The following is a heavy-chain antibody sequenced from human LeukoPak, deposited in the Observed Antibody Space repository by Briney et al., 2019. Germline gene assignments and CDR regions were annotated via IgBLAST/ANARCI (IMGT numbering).Heavy chain of an antibody. CDR3: ARGSGSYGFDP. V-gene: IGHV3-48*04. J-gene: IGHJ5*02. CDR1: GFTFTGHN. CDR2: VSISSGTI. Sequence: PGGCLRLSCAASGFTFTGHNMNWVRQAPGKGLEWISFVSISSGTIYYADSVKGRFSISRDNAKSSLDLQMNSLRAEDTAVYYCARGSGSYGFDPWGQGTLVTVSS. D-gene: IGHD3-10*01.